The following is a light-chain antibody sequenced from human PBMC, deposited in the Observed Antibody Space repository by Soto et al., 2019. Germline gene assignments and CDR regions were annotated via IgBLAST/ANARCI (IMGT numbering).Light chain of an antibody. V-gene: IGLV2-14*01. CDR3: SSYKDTSNFV. CDR1: SSDVGGYNY. CDR2: EVN. Sequence: QSALTQPASVSGYLGQSITISCTGTSSDVGGYNYVSWYQHHPGRAPKLLIYEVNIRPSGVSSHFSGSKSGNTASLTIAGLQAEDEADYYCSSYKDTSNFVFGTGTKVTVL. J-gene: IGLJ1*01.